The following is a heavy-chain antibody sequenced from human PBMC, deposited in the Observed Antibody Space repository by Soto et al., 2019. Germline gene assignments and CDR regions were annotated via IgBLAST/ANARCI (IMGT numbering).Heavy chain of an antibody. CDR3: AKGYVTMIRGVSLNFYSMDV. V-gene: IGHV3-9*01. CDR1: GFTFDDYA. CDR2: INRHSHSIGI. J-gene: IGHJ6*02. Sequence: EVQLVESGGGLVEPGRSLRLSCAASGFTFDDYAMHWVRQAPGKGLEWVSAINRHSHSIGIGYADSVKGRFSISRDNVKKSLYPQMNRLRAEDTALYYCAKGYVTMIRGVSLNFYSMDVWGQGTTVTVTS. D-gene: IGHD3-10*01.